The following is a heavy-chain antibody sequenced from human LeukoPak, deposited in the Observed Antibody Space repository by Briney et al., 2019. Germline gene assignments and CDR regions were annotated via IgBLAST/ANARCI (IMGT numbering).Heavy chain of an antibody. D-gene: IGHD6-6*01. CDR3: ARTAARRFDY. J-gene: IGHJ4*02. V-gene: IGHV1-46*01. CDR1: GYTFTGYY. CDR2: INPTGGST. Sequence: PAASVKVSCKASGYTFTGYYVHWVRQAPGQGLEWMGIINPTGGSTTYAQKFQGRVTMTRDTSTSTVYMELSSLRSDDTAVYYCARTAARRFDYWGQGTLVTVSS.